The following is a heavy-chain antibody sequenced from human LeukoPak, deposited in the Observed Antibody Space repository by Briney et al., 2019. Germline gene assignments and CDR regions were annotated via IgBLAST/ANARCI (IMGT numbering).Heavy chain of an antibody. J-gene: IGHJ4*02. CDR3: AKGTHYGDYLSV. CDR2: ISWNSGSI. D-gene: IGHD4-17*01. CDR1: GFTSDDYA. Sequence: PGRSLRLSCAASGFTSDDYAMPWVRQAPGKGLEWVSGISWNSGSIGYAGSVKGRFTISRDNAKNSLYLQMNSLRAEDTALYYCAKGTHYGDYLSVWGQGTLVTVSS. V-gene: IGHV3-9*02.